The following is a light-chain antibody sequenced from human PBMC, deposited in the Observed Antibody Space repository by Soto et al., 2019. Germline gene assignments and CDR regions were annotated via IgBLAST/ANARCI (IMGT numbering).Light chain of an antibody. CDR3: CSYAGRVV. Sequence: QAVVSQPRSVSGSPGQSVTISCTGTSSDVGGYNYVSWYQQHPGKAPKLMIYDVSKRPSGVPDRFSGSKSGNTASLTISGLQAEDEADYYCCSYAGRVVFGGGTKVTVL. J-gene: IGLJ2*01. V-gene: IGLV2-11*01. CDR2: DVS. CDR1: SSDVGGYNY.